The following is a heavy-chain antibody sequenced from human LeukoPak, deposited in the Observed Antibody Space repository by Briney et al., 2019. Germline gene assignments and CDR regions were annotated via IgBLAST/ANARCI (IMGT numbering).Heavy chain of an antibody. CDR1: GFTFSSYA. CDR3: AKVRGVYCSSPACYYYDA. Sequence: GGSLRLSCGASGFTFSSYAMSWVRQTPGRGLEWVAGVSPSGGRTIYADSAEGRFTISRDNSNDTVYLQLSSLRAEDSALYYCAKVRGVYCSSPACYYYDAWGQGTPVIVSS. D-gene: IGHD2-2*01. J-gene: IGHJ4*02. V-gene: IGHV3-23*01. CDR2: VSPSGGRT.